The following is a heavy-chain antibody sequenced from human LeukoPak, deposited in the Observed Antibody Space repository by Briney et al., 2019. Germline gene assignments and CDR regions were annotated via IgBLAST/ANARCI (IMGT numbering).Heavy chain of an antibody. J-gene: IGHJ1*01. CDR3: ARGTQSIVGATDFQH. Sequence: PSQTLSLTCTVSGGSISSGDYYWSWIRQPQGKGLEWIGYIYYSGSTYYNPSLKSRVTISVDTSKNQFSLKLSSVTAADTAVYYCARGTQSIVGATDFQHWGQGTLVSVSS. CDR1: GGSISSGDYY. V-gene: IGHV4-30-4*08. D-gene: IGHD1-26*01. CDR2: IYYSGST.